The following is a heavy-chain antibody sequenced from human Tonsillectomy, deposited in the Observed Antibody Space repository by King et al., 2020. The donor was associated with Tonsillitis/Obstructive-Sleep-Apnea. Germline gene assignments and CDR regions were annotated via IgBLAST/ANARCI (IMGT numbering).Heavy chain of an antibody. Sequence: QLQESGPGLVKPSETLSLTCTVSGGSISSSSYYWGWIRQPPGKGLEWIGSIYYSGSTYYNPSLKSRVTISVDTSKNQFPLKLSSVTAEDTAVYYCAGDWGGGSGCYYRSPFDYWGQGTLVTVSS. V-gene: IGHV4-39*02. CDR3: AGDWGGGSGCYYRSPFDY. CDR1: GGSISSSSYY. CDR2: IYYSGST. D-gene: IGHD3-10*01. J-gene: IGHJ4*02.